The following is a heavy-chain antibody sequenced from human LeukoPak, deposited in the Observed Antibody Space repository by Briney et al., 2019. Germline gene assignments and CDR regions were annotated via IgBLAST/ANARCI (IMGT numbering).Heavy chain of an antibody. J-gene: IGHJ2*01. CDR3: ARTTVTSGPYWYFVL. V-gene: IGHV3-13*01. Sequence: PGGSLRLSCAASGFTFSNYDMHWVRQATGKGLEWVSAIDTAGDTYYPGSVKGRFTISRENAKNSLYLQMNSLRAGDTAVYYCARTTVTSGPYWYFVLWGRGTLVTVSS. CDR2: IDTAGDT. D-gene: IGHD4-17*01. CDR1: GFTFSNYD.